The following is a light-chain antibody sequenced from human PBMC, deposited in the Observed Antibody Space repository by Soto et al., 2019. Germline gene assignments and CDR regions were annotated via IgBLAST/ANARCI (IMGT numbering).Light chain of an antibody. Sequence: QYALTQPASVSGSPGQSITPSCIGTSSDVGSYNLVSWYQQHPGKAPKLMIYEGSKRPSGVSNRFSGSKSGNTASLTISGLQAEDEADYYCCSYAGSSTLYVFGTGNKVTVL. CDR3: CSYAGSSTLYV. CDR1: SSDVGSYNL. V-gene: IGLV2-23*01. J-gene: IGLJ1*01. CDR2: EGS.